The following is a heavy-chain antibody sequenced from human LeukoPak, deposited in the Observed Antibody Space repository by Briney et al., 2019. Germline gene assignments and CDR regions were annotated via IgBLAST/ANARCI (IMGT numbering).Heavy chain of an antibody. CDR2: ISSSGSTT. CDR1: GFTFSDYY. J-gene: IGHJ3*02. CDR3: AREITMVRGGQAFDI. D-gene: IGHD3-10*01. Sequence: GGSLRLSCAASGFTFSDYYMSWIRQAPGKGLEWVSYISSSGSTTYYADSVKGRFTISRDNAKNSLYLQMNSLRAEDTAVYYCAREITMVRGGQAFDIWGQGTMVTVSS. V-gene: IGHV3-11*01.